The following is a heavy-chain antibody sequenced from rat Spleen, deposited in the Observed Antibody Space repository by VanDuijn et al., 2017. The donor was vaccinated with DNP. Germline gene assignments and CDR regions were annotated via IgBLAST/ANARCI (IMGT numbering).Heavy chain of an antibody. CDR3: VRWNSGHFDY. J-gene: IGHJ2*01. Sequence: EVKLVESGGGLVQPGRSLKLSCAASGFTFSDYNMAWVRQAPKKGLEWVAYIRYDGGTTKYGDSVKGRFTISRDNAKNTLYLQMNSLRSEDMATYYCVRWNSGHFDYWGQGVMVPVSS. D-gene: IGHD4-3*01. CDR1: GFTFSDYN. CDR2: IRYDGGTT. V-gene: IGHV5-22*01.